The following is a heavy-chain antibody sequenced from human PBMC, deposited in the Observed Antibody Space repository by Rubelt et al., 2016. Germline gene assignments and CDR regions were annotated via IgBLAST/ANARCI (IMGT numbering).Heavy chain of an antibody. CDR1: GGFIRNNSYY. Sequence: QLQLQESGPGLVRPSETLSLTCTVSGGFIRNNSYYWGWIRQPPGKGLEWIGSVYYSGRTSYSPSLKSRVTISVDTSKNQFSLKRGAVTAADTAVYYCALTTIIPGMDVWGQGTTVTVSS. CDR2: VYYSGRT. J-gene: IGHJ6*02. D-gene: IGHD2-21*02. V-gene: IGHV4-39*07. CDR3: ALTTIIPGMDV.